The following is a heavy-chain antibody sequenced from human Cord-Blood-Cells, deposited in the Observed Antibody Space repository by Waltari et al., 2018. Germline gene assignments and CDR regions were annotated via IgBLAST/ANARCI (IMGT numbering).Heavy chain of an antibody. CDR3: ARGGDTGDGIDY. V-gene: IGHV1-2*04. CDR2: INPNSGGK. D-gene: IGHD7-27*01. CDR1: GYTFTGYY. J-gene: IGHJ4*02. Sequence: QVQLVQSGAEVKKPGASVKVSCKASGYTFTGYYMHWVRQAPGQGLEWMGWINPNSGGKNYEQKFQGWVTMTRDTSISTAYMELGRLRSDDTAVYYCARGGDTGDGIDYWGQGTLVTVSS.